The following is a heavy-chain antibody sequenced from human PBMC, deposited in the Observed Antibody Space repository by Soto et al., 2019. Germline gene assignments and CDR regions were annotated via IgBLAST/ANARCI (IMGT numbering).Heavy chain of an antibody. V-gene: IGHV3-30*18. CDR2: ISYDGSNK. CDR3: AKRRNVLRFLEWSSGMEV. CDR1: GFIFSSYG. D-gene: IGHD3-3*01. J-gene: IGHJ6*02. Sequence: GGSLSLSCAASGFIFSSYGMHWVRQAPGKGLEWVAFISYDGSNKYYADSVKGRLTISRDNSKNTLYLQMNSLRSEDTAVYYCAKRRNVLRFLEWSSGMEVWGQGTTVTVSS.